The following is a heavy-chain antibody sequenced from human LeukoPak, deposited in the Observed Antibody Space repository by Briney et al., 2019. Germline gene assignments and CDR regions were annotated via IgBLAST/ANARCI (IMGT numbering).Heavy chain of an antibody. V-gene: IGHV4-30-2*01. CDR2: IYHSGST. CDR1: GGSISSGGYS. J-gene: IGHJ3*02. CDR3: ARDGSSNI. Sequence: SETLSLTCAVSGGSISSGGYSWSWIRQPPGKGLEWIGYIYHSGSTYYNPSLKSRVTISVDRSKNQFSLKLSSVTAADTAVYYCARDGSSNIWGQGTMVTVSS.